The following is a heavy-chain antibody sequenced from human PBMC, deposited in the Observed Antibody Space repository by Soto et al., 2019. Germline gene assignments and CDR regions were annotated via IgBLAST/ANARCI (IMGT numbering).Heavy chain of an antibody. Sequence: SGPTLVNTPQTLTLTCTISGFSLKTNGVGVGWIRQPPGKALEWLAIIYWDDDKRYSPSLKSRLTITKDTSKNQVVLTMTNMDPVDTATFYCAHRRARNDIAAFDYWGQGTLVTVSS. D-gene: IGHD6-25*01. CDR3: AHRRARNDIAAFDY. J-gene: IGHJ4*02. CDR1: GFSLKTNGVG. CDR2: IYWDDDK. V-gene: IGHV2-5*02.